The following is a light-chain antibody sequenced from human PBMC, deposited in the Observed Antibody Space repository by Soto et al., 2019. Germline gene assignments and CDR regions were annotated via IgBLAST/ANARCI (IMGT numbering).Light chain of an antibody. CDR2: QDT. V-gene: IGLV3-1*01. J-gene: IGLJ2*01. CDR1: KLGDKY. CDR3: QAWDSSTLV. Sequence: SYELTQPPSVSVSPGQTASITCSGDKLGDKYACWYQQKPGQSPVLVIYQDTKRPSGIPERFFGSNSGNTATLTISGTQAMDEADYYCQAWDSSTLVFGGGTKLTFL.